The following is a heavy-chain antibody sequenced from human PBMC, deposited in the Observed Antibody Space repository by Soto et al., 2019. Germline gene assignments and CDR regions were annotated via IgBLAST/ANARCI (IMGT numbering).Heavy chain of an antibody. CDR3: ARGRVTMIVVAQYAFDI. Sequence: SVKVSCKASGGTFSSYAISWVRQAPGQGLEWMGGIIPIFGTANYAQKFQGRVTITADESTSTAYMELSSLRSEDTAVYYCARGRVTMIVVAQYAFDIWGQGTMVTVS. CDR2: IIPIFGTA. CDR1: GGTFSSYA. J-gene: IGHJ3*02. D-gene: IGHD3-22*01. V-gene: IGHV1-69*13.